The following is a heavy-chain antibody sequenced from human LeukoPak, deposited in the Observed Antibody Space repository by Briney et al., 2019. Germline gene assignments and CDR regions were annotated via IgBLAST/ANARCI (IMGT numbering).Heavy chain of an antibody. Sequence: QTGGSLRLSCAASGFTFSSYAMSWVRQAPGKGLEWVSAISGSGGSTFYADSVKGRFTISRDNAKNTLYLQMNTLRAEDTAVYYCARDRSSSHESWGQGTLVTVSS. CDR1: GFTFSSYA. D-gene: IGHD6-13*01. J-gene: IGHJ5*02. V-gene: IGHV3-23*01. CDR3: ARDRSSSHES. CDR2: ISGSGGST.